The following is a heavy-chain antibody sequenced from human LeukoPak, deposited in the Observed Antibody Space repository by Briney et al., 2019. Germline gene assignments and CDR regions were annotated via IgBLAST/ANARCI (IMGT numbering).Heavy chain of an antibody. J-gene: IGHJ6*03. CDR3: ARDIAAAGTNYYDMDV. CDR2: INPSGGST. Sequence: RASVKVSCKDSGYTFTRYYMHWVRQAPGQGLEWMGIINPSGGSTSYAQTLQGSVTITRDTSTSTVYMELSSLRSEDTAVYYCARDIAAAGTNYYDMDVWGKGTTVTISS. D-gene: IGHD6-13*01. CDR1: GYTFTRYY. V-gene: IGHV1-46*04.